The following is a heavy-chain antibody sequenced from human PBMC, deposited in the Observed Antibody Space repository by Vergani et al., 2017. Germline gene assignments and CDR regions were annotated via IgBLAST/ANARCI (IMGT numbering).Heavy chain of an antibody. J-gene: IGHJ6*02. Sequence: QVQLVQSGAEVKKPGASVKVSCKASGYTFTSYGISGVRQAPGQGLEWRGWISAYNGNTNYAQKLQGRVTMTTDTYTSTAYMELRSLRSDDTAVYYCARDPDIVVVPAAPYYYYYYGMDVWGQGTTVTVSS. CDR3: ARDPDIVVVPAAPYYYYYYGMDV. CDR2: ISAYNGNT. D-gene: IGHD2-2*01. V-gene: IGHV1-18*04. CDR1: GYTFTSYG.